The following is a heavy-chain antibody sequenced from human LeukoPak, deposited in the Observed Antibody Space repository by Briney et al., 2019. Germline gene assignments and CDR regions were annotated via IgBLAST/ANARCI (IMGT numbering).Heavy chain of an antibody. J-gene: IGHJ4*02. CDR1: GGSISSYY. D-gene: IGHD3-22*01. CDR2: IYYSGST. Sequence: MTSETLSLTCTVSGGSISSYYWSWIRQPPGKGLEWIGYIYYSGSTNYNPSLKSRVTISVDTSKNQFSLKLSSVTAADTAVYYCARNFRQWLLDYWGQGTLVTVSS. CDR3: ARNFRQWLLDY. V-gene: IGHV4-59*01.